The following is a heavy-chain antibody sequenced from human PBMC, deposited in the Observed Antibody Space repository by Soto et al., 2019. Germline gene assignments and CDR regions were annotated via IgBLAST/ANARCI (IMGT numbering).Heavy chain of an antibody. CDR2: INHSGST. CDR3: ARGGANYGPLTPRKWFDP. CDR1: GGSFSGYY. V-gene: IGHV4-34*01. J-gene: IGHJ5*02. D-gene: IGHD4-17*01. Sequence: QVQLQQWGAGLLKPSETLSLTCAVYGGSFSGYYWSWIRQPPGKGLEWIGEINHSGSTNYNPSLKSRVTISGDTSKNQCSLKLSSVTAADTAVYYCARGGANYGPLTPRKWFDPWGQGTLVTVSS.